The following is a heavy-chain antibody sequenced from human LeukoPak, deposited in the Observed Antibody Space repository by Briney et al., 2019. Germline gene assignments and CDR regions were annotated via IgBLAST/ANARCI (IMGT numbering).Heavy chain of an antibody. V-gene: IGHV1-8*03. D-gene: IGHD1-26*01. CDR2: MNPNSGNT. CDR1: GYTFTSYD. J-gene: IGHJ4*02. CDR3: AINSWSYLFDY. Sequence: GASVKVSCKASGYTFTSYDINWVRQATGQGLEWMGWMNPNSGNTGYAQKFQGRVTITRNTSISTAYMELSSLRSEDTAVYYCAINSWSYLFDYWGQGTLVTVSS.